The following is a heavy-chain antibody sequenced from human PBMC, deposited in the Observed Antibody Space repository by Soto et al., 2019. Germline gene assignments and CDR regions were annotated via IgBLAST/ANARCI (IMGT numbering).Heavy chain of an antibody. CDR1: GYTFTSYC. D-gene: IGHD3-22*01. J-gene: IGHJ1*01. Sequence: ASVKVSCKASGYTFTSYCISWVRQAPGQGLEWMGWISAYNGNTNYAQKLQGRVTMTTDTSTSTAYMELRSLRSDDTAVYYCARLGGYYYDSSGYLHPEYFQHWGQGTLVTVSS. CDR2: ISAYNGNT. V-gene: IGHV1-18*01. CDR3: ARLGGYYYDSSGYLHPEYFQH.